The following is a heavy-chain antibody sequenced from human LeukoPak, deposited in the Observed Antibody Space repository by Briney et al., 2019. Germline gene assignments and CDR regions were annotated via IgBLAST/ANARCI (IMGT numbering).Heavy chain of an antibody. D-gene: IGHD1-26*01. J-gene: IGHJ4*02. Sequence: ASVKVSCKASGYTFTRYAMNWVRQAPGQGLEWMGWMNPNSGNTGYAQKFQGRVTMTRNTSISTAYMELSSLRSEDTAVYYCARAVSGSYPTEWGQGTLVTVSS. V-gene: IGHV1-8*01. CDR2: MNPNSGNT. CDR1: GYTFTRYA. CDR3: ARAVSGSYPTE.